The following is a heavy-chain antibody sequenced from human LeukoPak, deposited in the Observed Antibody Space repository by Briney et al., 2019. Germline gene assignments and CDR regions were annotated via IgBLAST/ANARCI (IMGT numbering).Heavy chain of an antibody. CDR1: GGTFSSYA. CDR2: IIPIFVTA. Sequence: ASVKVSCKASGGTFSSYAISWVRQAPGQGLEWMGGIIPIFVTANYAPKFQGRVTITADKSTSTAYMELSSLRSEDTAVYYCARDHPPGSSGWYSYGMDVWGKGTTVTVSS. CDR3: ARDHPPGSSGWYSYGMDV. J-gene: IGHJ6*04. D-gene: IGHD6-19*01. V-gene: IGHV1-69*06.